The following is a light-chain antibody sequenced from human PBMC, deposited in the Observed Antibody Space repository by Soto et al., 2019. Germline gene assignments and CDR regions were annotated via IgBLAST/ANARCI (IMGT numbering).Light chain of an antibody. Sequence: QLVLTQPPSASASLGASVKLTCTLSSGHNSYAIAWHQQQPEKGPRYLMKLNSDGSHSKGDGIPDRFSGSSAGAARYLTTSSLQSEDEADYYCQTWSTDIRVFGGGTKVTVL. V-gene: IGLV4-69*01. J-gene: IGLJ3*02. CDR2: LNSDGSH. CDR1: SGHNSYA. CDR3: QTWSTDIRV.